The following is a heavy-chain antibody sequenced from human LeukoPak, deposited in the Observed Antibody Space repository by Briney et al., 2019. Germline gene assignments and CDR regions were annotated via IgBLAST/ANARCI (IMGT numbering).Heavy chain of an antibody. CDR3: ARAPPRYCSSTSCYNYAFDI. CDR2: IYYSGST. D-gene: IGHD2-2*02. CDR1: GGSISSYY. Sequence: SETLSLTCIVSGGSISSYYWSWIRQPPGEGLEWIGYIYYSGSTNYNPSLKSRVTISVDTSKNQFSLKLSSVTAADTAVYYCARAPPRYCSSTSCYNYAFDIWGQGTMVTVSS. J-gene: IGHJ3*02. V-gene: IGHV4-59*01.